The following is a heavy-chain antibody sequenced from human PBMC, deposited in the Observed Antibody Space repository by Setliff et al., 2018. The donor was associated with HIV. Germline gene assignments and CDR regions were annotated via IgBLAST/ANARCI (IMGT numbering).Heavy chain of an antibody. V-gene: IGHV1-46*01. J-gene: IGHJ4*02. CDR2: INPSSGST. D-gene: IGHD3-10*01. Sequence: ASVKVSCKASGYTFTSYDMHXGXKAPGQGLEWMGIINPSSGSTTYAQKFQGRVTMTRDSSASTAQMELSSLTSEDTAVYFCARGMIRGAIITEFDSWGQGTLVTVSS. CDR1: GYTFTSYD. CDR3: ARGMIRGAIITEFDS.